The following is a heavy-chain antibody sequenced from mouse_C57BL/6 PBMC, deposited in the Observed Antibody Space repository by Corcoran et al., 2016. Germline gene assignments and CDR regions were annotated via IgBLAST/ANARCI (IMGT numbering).Heavy chain of an antibody. Sequence: EVQLQQSGPVLVKPGASVKVSCKASGYTFTDYDMNWVRQSHGKSLEWIGVINPYNGGTSYNQKFKGKATLTVDKSSSTAYMELNSLTSEDAAAYYCARLYYGNPDYAMDYWGQGTSVTVSS. D-gene: IGHD2-1*01. CDR1: GYTFTDYD. V-gene: IGHV1-19*01. J-gene: IGHJ4*01. CDR2: INPYNGGT. CDR3: ARLYYGNPDYAMDY.